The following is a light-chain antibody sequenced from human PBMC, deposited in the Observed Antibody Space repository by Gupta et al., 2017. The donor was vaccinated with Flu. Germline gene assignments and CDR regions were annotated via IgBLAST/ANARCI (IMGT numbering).Light chain of an antibody. CDR1: QSVSSY. V-gene: IGKV3-11*01. CDR2: DAS. J-gene: IGKJ2*03. Sequence: EIVLTQSAATLSLSPGERATLSCRASQSVSSYLAWYQQKPGQAPRLLIYDASNRATGIPARFSRSGSGTDFTLTISSLEPEDFAVYYCQQRSNWPGSFGQGTKLEIK. CDR3: QQRSNWPGS.